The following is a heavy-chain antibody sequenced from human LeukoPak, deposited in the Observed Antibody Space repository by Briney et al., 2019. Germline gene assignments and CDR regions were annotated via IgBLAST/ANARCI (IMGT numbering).Heavy chain of an antibody. J-gene: IGHJ4*02. CDR3: ARDRSGSYGFDY. CDR1: GGTFSSYA. CDR2: ISYDGSNK. Sequence: SCKASGGTFSSYAMHWVRQAPGKGLEWVAVISYDGSNKYYADSVKGRFTISRDNSKNTLYLQMNSLRAEDTAVYYCARDRSGSYGFDYWGQGTLVTVSS. V-gene: IGHV3-30-3*01. D-gene: IGHD1-26*01.